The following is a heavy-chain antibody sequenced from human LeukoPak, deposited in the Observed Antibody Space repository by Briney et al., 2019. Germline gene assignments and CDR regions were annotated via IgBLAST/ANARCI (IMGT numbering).Heavy chain of an antibody. CDR3: AREVAGSNWFDP. Sequence: PSETLSLTCTVSGGSISSSSYYWGWIRQTPGKGLEWIGTINYREFTYYNLSLKSRVTISVDTSKNQFSLNLSSVTAADTAVYHCAREVAGSNWFDPWGQGTLVTVSS. V-gene: IGHV4-39*02. J-gene: IGHJ5*02. CDR2: INYREFT. D-gene: IGHD6-19*01. CDR1: GGSISSSSYY.